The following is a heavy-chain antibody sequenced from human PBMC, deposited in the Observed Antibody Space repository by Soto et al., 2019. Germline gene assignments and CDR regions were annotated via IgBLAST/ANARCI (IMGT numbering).Heavy chain of an antibody. Sequence: QVQLQESGPGLVKPSGTLSLTCAVSGASISSSNWWSWVRQPPGKGLEWIGEIYHIGHTNYNPSLERRVTISEDKSKNQFSLRLSSVPAADTAVYYCARRTWGMDVWGQGTTVMVSS. J-gene: IGHJ6*01. CDR3: ARRTWGMDV. V-gene: IGHV4-4*02. CDR1: GASISSSNW. D-gene: IGHD2-8*01. CDR2: IYHIGHT.